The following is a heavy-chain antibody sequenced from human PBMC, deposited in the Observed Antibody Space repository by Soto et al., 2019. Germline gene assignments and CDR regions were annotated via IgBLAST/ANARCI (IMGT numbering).Heavy chain of an antibody. CDR1: GSTFSSCG. V-gene: IGHV1-69*18. D-gene: IGHD2-2*03. CDR3: EAGYCSSGSCFDF. Sequence: QVHLVQSGAEVKKPGSSVKVSCKASGSTFSSCGFSWVRQAPGQGLEFMGRIVPTFGNANYAQRFEGRLTISADESRATVFMELSSLTNEDTAIYYCEAGYCSSGSCFDFWGQGTQVSVSS. J-gene: IGHJ4*02. CDR2: IVPTFGNA.